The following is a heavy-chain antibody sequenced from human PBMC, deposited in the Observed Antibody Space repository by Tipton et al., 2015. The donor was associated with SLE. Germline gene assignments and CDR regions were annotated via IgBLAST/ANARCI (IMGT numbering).Heavy chain of an antibody. Sequence: RSLRLSCAASGFTFSGYAMHWVRQAPGKGLEWVAVISYDGSNKYYADSVKGRFTISRDNAKNTLYLQMNSLRAEDTAVYYCARDHYGDYDYWGQGTLVTVSS. V-gene: IGHV3-30-3*01. CDR2: ISYDGSNK. J-gene: IGHJ4*02. CDR3: ARDHYGDYDY. D-gene: IGHD4-17*01. CDR1: GFTFSGYA.